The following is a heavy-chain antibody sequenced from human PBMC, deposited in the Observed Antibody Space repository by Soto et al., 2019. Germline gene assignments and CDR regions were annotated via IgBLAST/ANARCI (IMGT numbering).Heavy chain of an antibody. CDR1: GGTFSSYA. V-gene: IGHV1-69*13. CDR2: IIPIFGTA. J-gene: IGHJ4*02. Sequence: GASVKVCCKASGGTFSSYAISWVRQAPGQGLEWMGGIIPIFGTANYAQKFQGRVTITADESTSTAYMELSSLRSEDTAVYYCAGGAIVVVPAAMNYWGQGTLVTISS. D-gene: IGHD2-2*01. CDR3: AGGAIVVVPAAMNY.